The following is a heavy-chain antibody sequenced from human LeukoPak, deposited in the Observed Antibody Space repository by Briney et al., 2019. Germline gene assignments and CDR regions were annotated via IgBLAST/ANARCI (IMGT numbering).Heavy chain of an antibody. Sequence: GASVKVSCKASGYTFTGYNMHWVRQAPGQGLEWMGWINPNSGGTNYAQKFQGRVTMTRDTSISTAYMELSRLRSDDTAVYYCARVSYYGLGSYLYWGQGTLVTVSS. CDR2: INPNSGGT. CDR3: ARVSYYGLGSYLY. J-gene: IGHJ4*02. CDR1: GYTFTGYN. V-gene: IGHV1-2*02. D-gene: IGHD3-10*01.